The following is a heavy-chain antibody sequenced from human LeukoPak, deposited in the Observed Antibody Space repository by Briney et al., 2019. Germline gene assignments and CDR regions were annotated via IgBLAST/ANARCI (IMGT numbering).Heavy chain of an antibody. CDR1: GYTFTGYY. V-gene: IGHV1-2*02. Sequence: ASVKVSCKASGYTFTGYYMHWVRQAPGQGLEWMGWINPNSGGTNYAQKFQGRVTMTRDTSISTAYMELSRLRSDDTAVYYCARDRAYYDFWTPGFDPWGQGTLATVSS. D-gene: IGHD3-3*01. CDR2: INPNSGGT. J-gene: IGHJ5*02. CDR3: ARDRAYYDFWTPGFDP.